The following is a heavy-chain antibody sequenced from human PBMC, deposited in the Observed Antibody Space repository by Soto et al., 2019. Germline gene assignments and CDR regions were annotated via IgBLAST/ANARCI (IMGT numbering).Heavy chain of an antibody. D-gene: IGHD2-2*01. J-gene: IGHJ5*02. CDR3: ARGGNIVVVPAATGDWFDP. Sequence: QVQLVQSGAEVKKPGSSVKVSCKASGGTFSSYAISWVRQAPGHGLEWMGGIIPNFGTANYAQKFQGRVTITADKSTSTAYMELSSLRSEDTAVYYFARGGNIVVVPAATGDWFDPWGQGTLVTVSS. CDR2: IIPNFGTA. V-gene: IGHV1-69*06. CDR1: GGTFSSYA.